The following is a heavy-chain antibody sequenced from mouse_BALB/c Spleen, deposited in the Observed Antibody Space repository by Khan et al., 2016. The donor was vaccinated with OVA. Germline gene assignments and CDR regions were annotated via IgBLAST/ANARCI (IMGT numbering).Heavy chain of an antibody. CDR1: GFTFSAYA. V-gene: IGHV5-9-3*01. CDR2: INSDGDYT. CDR3: ARAPYGNFAY. J-gene: IGHJ3*01. Sequence: EVQLVESGGGLVKPGGSQKLSCAASGFTFSAYAMSWVRQTPEKRLEWVATINSDGDYTYYPDSVTGRFTISRDNAKNNLYLQMSSLRSEDTAMYYCARAPYGNFAYWGQGTLVTVSS. D-gene: IGHD2-1*01.